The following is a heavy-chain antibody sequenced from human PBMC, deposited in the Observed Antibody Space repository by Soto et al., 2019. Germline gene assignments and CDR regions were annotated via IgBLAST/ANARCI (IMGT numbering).Heavy chain of an antibody. V-gene: IGHV3-15*07. CDR2: IKSKIDGGTT. CDR1: GFTFSDAW. Sequence: GSLRLSCAASGFTFSDAWINWVRQAPGKGLEWVGRIKSKIDGGTTDFAAPVKGRFAISRDDSRGMVYMEMYSLKTDDTAVYYCTTDSLFTGQLVRMDNWGHGTLVTSPQ. D-gene: IGHD3-9*01. J-gene: IGHJ4*01. CDR3: TTDSLFTGQLVRMDN.